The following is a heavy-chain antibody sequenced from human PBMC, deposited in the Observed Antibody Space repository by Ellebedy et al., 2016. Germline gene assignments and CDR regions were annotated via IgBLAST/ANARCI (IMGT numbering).Heavy chain of an antibody. CDR1: GGSISSYY. Sequence: SETLSLTCTVSGGSISSYYWSWIRQPPGKGLEWIGYIYYSGSTNYNPSLKSRVTISVDTSKNQFSLKLSSVTAADTAVYYCASLLGGMDVWGQGTTVTVSS. CDR3: ASLLGGMDV. CDR2: IYYSGST. V-gene: IGHV4-59*08. J-gene: IGHJ6*02. D-gene: IGHD2/OR15-2a*01.